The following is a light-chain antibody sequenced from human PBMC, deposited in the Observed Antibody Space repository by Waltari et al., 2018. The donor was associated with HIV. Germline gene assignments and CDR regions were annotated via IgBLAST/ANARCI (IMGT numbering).Light chain of an antibody. V-gene: IGLV2-14*01. CDR3: SSYTTSSSLA. CDR2: RGS. CDR1: TIDIAFFSI. Sequence: QSALTQPASVSGSPGQTITISCSARTIDIAFFSILSWYQQFPGKAPQLIIYRGSSRPSGISSRFSASVSGYTASLTLSGLQPEDEAAYFCSSYTTSSSLAFGGGTSLTVL. J-gene: IGLJ3*02.